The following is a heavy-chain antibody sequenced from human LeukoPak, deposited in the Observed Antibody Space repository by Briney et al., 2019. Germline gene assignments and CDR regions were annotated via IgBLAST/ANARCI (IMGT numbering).Heavy chain of an antibody. CDR3: ARGGTGYCSSTSCYFDN. J-gene: IGHJ4*02. CDR2: TYCRSKWYN. CDR1: GDSVSSNSAA. V-gene: IGHV6-1*01. D-gene: IGHD2-2*01. Sequence: SQTLSLTCAISGDSVSSNSAAWNWMRQSPSRGLEWLGRTYCRSKWYNDYAVTVKSRISINPDTSKNQFSLQLNSVTPEDTAVYYCARGGTGYCSSTSCYFDNWGQGTLVTVSS.